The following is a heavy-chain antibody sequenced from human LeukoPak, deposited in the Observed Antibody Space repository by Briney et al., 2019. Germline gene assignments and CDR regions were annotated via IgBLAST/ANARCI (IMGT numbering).Heavy chain of an antibody. D-gene: IGHD3-3*01. J-gene: IGHJ5*02. V-gene: IGHV4-61*02. Sequence: SQTLSLTCTVSGGSISSGSYYWSWIRQPAGKGLEWIGRIYTRGSTNYNPSLKSRVTMSVDTSKNQFSLKLNSVTAADTAVYYCARHDFWSGYMANNWFDPWGQGTLVTVSS. CDR1: GGSISSGSYY. CDR3: ARHDFWSGYMANNWFDP. CDR2: IYTRGST.